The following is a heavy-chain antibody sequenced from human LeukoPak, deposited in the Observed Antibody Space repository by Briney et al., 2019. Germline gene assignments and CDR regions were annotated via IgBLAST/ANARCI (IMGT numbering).Heavy chain of an antibody. Sequence: SVTVSCMASAGTFSSYAISWVRQAPGQEREWMGRIIPIFGIANYAQKFQGRVTITADKSTSTVYMELSSLRSEDTAVYYCARGYCSSTSCYSSGMDVWGQGTTVTVSS. CDR2: IIPIFGIA. V-gene: IGHV1-69*04. D-gene: IGHD2-2*01. CDR3: ARGYCSSTSCYSSGMDV. J-gene: IGHJ6*02. CDR1: AGTFSSYA.